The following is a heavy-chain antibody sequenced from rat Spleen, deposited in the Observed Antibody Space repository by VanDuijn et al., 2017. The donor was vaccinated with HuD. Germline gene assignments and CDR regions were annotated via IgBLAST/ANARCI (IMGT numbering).Heavy chain of an antibody. CDR1: GFTFSNFG. CDR2: ISPGGGT. D-gene: IGHD1-9*01. J-gene: IGHJ2*01. CDR3: TKDQTYYGLFDC. Sequence: EVQLVESGGGLVQPGRSLKLSCAVSGFTFSNFGFVWVRQAPTKGLEWVASISPGGGTYYPDSVKGRFTISRDNAKSTLYLQMNSLRSEDTATYYCTKDQTYYGLFDCWGQGVMVTVSS. V-gene: IGHV5-27*01.